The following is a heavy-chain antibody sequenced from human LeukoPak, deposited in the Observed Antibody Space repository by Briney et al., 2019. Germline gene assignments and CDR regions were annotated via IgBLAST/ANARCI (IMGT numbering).Heavy chain of an antibody. CDR1: GYTFTSYA. D-gene: IGHD1-26*01. V-gene: IGHV1-3*03. Sequence: ASVKVSCKASGYTFTSYAMHWVRQAPGQRLEWMGWINAGNGNTKCSQEFQGRVTITRDTSASTAYMELSSLRSEDMAVYYCARDRVYDGSYRGAGVFDYWGQGTLVTVSS. CDR3: ARDRVYDGSYRGAGVFDY. CDR2: INAGNGNT. J-gene: IGHJ4*02.